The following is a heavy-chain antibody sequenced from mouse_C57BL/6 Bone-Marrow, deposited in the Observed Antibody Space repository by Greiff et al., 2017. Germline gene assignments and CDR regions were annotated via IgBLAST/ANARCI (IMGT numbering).Heavy chain of an antibody. CDR2: IDPKNGAT. CDR3: ATGGYFDV. CDR1: GYTFTDYY. V-gene: IGHV14-4*01. Sequence: VQLQQSGAELVRPGASVKLSCKASGYTFTDYYMHWVKQRPGQGLEWIGEIDPKNGATNYDSKFKGKATLTADTSSNTAYLQLSSLTSEDTAVXYCATGGYFDVWGTGTTVTVSS. J-gene: IGHJ1*03.